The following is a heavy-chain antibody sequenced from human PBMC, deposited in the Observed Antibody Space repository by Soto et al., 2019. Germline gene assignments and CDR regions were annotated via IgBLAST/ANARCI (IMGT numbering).Heavy chain of an antibody. Sequence: GGSLRLSCAASGFTFSSYSMNWVRQAPGKGLEWVSSISSSSSYIYYADSVKGRFTISRDNAKNSLYLQMNSLRAEDTAVYYCARDDVDIVATIASFDYWGQGTLVTVSS. V-gene: IGHV3-21*01. CDR3: ARDDVDIVATIASFDY. CDR1: GFTFSSYS. J-gene: IGHJ4*02. CDR2: ISSSSSYI. D-gene: IGHD5-12*01.